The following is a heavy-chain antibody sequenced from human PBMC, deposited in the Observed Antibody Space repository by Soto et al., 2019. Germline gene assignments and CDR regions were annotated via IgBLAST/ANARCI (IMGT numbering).Heavy chain of an antibody. CDR2: MNPNSGNT. CDR3: AIVLWFGELSGDYYYYYMDV. V-gene: IGHV1-8*01. Sequence: ASVKVSCKASGYTFTSYDINWVRQATGQGLEWMGWMNPNSGNTGYAQKFQGRVTMTRNTSISTAYMELSSLRSEDTAAYYCAIVLWFGELSGDYYYYYMDVWGKGTTVTVSS. D-gene: IGHD3-10*01. J-gene: IGHJ6*03. CDR1: GYTFTSYD.